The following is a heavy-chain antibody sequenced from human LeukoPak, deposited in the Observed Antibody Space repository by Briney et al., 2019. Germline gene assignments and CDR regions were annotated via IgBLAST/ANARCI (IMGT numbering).Heavy chain of an antibody. CDR3: ARDTLGRNYFDY. CDR2: ISYDGSNK. CDR1: GFTFISYA. J-gene: IGHJ4*02. Sequence: GGSLRLSCAASGFTFISYAMHWVRQAPGKGLEWVAVISYDGSNKYHADSVRGRFTISRDNSKNTLYLQMNNLRAEDTAVYYCARDTLGRNYFDYWGQGTLVTVSS. V-gene: IGHV3-30-3*01.